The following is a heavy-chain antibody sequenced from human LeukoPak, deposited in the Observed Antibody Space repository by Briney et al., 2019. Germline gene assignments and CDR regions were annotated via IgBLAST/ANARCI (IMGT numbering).Heavy chain of an antibody. CDR1: GFTFSSYA. D-gene: IGHD2-2*01. V-gene: IGHV3-23*01. Sequence: SGGSLRLSCAASGFTFSSYAMSWVRQAPGKGLEWVSAISGSGGSTYYADSVKGRFTISRDNSKNTLYLQMNSLRAEDTAVYYCANLLGYCSSTSCQMFDYWGQGTLVTVSS. J-gene: IGHJ4*02. CDR2: ISGSGGST. CDR3: ANLLGYCSSTSCQMFDY.